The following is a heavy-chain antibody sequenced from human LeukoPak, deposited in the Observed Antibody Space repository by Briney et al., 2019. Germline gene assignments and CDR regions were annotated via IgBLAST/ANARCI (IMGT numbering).Heavy chain of an antibody. CDR1: GGSISSYY. V-gene: IGHV4-59*01. CDR3: ARQGKFCATTTCSIRDAFDI. CDR2: IYYSGST. J-gene: IGHJ3*02. D-gene: IGHD1-26*01. Sequence: SETLSLTCTVSGGSISSYYWSWIRQPPGKGLEWIGYIYYSGSTNYNPSLKSRVTISVDTSKNKFSLNLSSVTAADTAVYFCARQGKFCATTTCSIRDAFDIWGPGTTVIVSS.